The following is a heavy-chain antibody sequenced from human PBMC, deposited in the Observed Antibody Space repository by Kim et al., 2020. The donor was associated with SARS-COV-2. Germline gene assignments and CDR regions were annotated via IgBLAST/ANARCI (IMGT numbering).Heavy chain of an antibody. D-gene: IGHD1-26*01. CDR2: ISHDGSTK. CDR1: GFTFSTYG. V-gene: IGHV3-30*03. CDR3: ARPWGATNAFDT. Sequence: GGSLRLSCAASGFTFSTYGIHWVRQAPGKGLEWVAMISHDGSTKYFADFVKGRFTISRDNPKNTLYLQMNSLRTEDTAVYYCARPWGATNAFDTWGQGT. J-gene: IGHJ3*02.